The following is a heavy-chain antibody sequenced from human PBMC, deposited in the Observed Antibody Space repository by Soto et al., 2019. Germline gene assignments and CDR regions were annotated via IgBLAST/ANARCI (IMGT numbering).Heavy chain of an antibody. Sequence: PSETLSLTCVVSGDSITTTNWWSWVRHPPGKGLEWIGEIHHSGSTNYNPSLHSRGIISVDKSKNHYSLKLSAVAAADTAVYYCAREPQPPGKRGWFDPWGQGTLVTVSS. CDR1: GDSITTTNW. D-gene: IGHD3-16*01. J-gene: IGHJ5*02. V-gene: IGHV4-4*02. CDR2: IHHSGST. CDR3: AREPQPPGKRGWFDP.